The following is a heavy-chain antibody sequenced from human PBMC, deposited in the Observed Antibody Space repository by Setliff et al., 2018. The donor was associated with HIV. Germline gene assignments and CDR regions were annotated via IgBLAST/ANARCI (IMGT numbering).Heavy chain of an antibody. D-gene: IGHD4-17*01. CDR2: IYPNTGGT. CDR3: ARPGGSYGDYGWYLRF. Sequence: ASVKVSCKAYGDTLTNYALSWVRQAPGQGLEWMGWIYPNTGGTNYAQKFQGRVTMTRDTSISTAYMELRSLRSDDTAMYYCARPGGSYGDYGWYLRFWGQGTLVTVSS. J-gene: IGHJ4*02. V-gene: IGHV1-2*02. CDR1: GDTLTNYA.